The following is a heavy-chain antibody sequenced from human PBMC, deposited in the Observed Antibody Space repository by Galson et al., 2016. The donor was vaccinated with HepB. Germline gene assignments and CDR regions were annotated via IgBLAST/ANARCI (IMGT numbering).Heavy chain of an antibody. CDR2: VNPNSGDT. CDR3: ARDGPHYVLRKYYVMDV. J-gene: IGHJ6*04. V-gene: IGHV1-8*01. D-gene: IGHD2-8*01. CDR1: GYTFTNYN. Sequence: SVKVSCKASGYTFTNYNINWVRQAPGQGLEWMGWVNPNSGDTGYAQKFQGTVTMTRNTSISTVYMELSSLRSEDTAVYFCARDGPHYVLRKYYVMDVWGKGTTVTVSS.